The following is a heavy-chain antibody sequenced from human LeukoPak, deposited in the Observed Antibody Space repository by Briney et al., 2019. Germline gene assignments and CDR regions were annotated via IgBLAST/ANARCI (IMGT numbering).Heavy chain of an antibody. CDR3: ARENLGIALYYSHMDV. J-gene: IGHJ6*03. CDR1: GDSVSSNSAA. D-gene: IGHD6-13*01. Sequence: SQTLSLTCAISGDSVSSNSAAWNWIRQSPSRGLEWLGRTYYRSNWNNDYAVSVKSRITINPDTSKNQFSLQLNSVTPEDTAVYYCARENLGIALYYSHMDVWGKGTTVTISS. CDR2: TYYRSNWNN. V-gene: IGHV6-1*01.